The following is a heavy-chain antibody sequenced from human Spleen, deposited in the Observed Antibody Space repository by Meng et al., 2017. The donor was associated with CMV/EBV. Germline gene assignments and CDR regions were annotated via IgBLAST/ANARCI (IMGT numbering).Heavy chain of an antibody. D-gene: IGHD1-26*01. J-gene: IGHJ6*02. V-gene: IGHV3-30*02. CDR2: IRYDENNQ. Sequence: GESLKISCAASGFTFSSYGMHWVRQAPGKGLEWVSFIRYDENNQYYADSVKGRFTIFRDNSRNRLYLEMNSLRGEDTAVYYCASGVLGATRYYYYYYGMDVWGHGTTVTVS. CDR1: GFTFSSYG. CDR3: ASGVLGATRYYYYYYGMDV.